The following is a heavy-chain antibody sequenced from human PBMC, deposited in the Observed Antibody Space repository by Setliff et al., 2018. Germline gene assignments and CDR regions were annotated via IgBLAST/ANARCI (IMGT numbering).Heavy chain of an antibody. D-gene: IGHD3-3*01. CDR3: TRGTFSDFWSGDYYDY. Sequence: PGGSLRLSCAASGITFRTYSLNWVRQAPGRGLEWISFISSDSRTIYYADSVKGRFTIPRDNAKNSLDLQMNSLRAEDSAMYYCTRGTFSDFWSGDYYDYWGQGTLVTVSS. CDR2: ISSDSRTI. CDR1: GITFRTYS. J-gene: IGHJ4*02. V-gene: IGHV3-48*01.